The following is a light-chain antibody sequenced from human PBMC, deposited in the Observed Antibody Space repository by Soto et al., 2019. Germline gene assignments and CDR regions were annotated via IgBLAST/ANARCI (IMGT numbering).Light chain of an antibody. Sequence: DIQMTQSPSSVSASVGDRVTITCRASQGVSSGLAWYQQKPGKAPNLLIHSASSLHSGVPSRFGGSGSGTDFSLTISSLQPEDFATYYCQQGNSFPLTFGGGTKVDIK. V-gene: IGKV1-12*01. CDR3: QQGNSFPLT. CDR1: QGVSSG. CDR2: SAS. J-gene: IGKJ4*01.